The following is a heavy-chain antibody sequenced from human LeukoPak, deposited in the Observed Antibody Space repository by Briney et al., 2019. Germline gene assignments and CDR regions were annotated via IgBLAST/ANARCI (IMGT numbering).Heavy chain of an antibody. J-gene: IGHJ4*02. CDR2: FYSDGST. V-gene: IGHV3-53*01. D-gene: IGHD6-13*01. Sequence: GGSLRLSCAASGFTVSSNSMSWVRQDPRKGLEWVSVFYSDGSTYYADSVQGRFTISTDNSKNTLYLQKNSLRAADTAIYYGAKDLDIAAVNWGQGTLVTVSS. CDR1: GFTVSSNS. CDR3: AKDLDIAAVN.